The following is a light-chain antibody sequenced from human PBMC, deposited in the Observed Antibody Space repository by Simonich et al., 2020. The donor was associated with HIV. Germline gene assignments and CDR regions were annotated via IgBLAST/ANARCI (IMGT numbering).Light chain of an antibody. J-gene: IGLJ3*02. CDR2: DVS. CDR3: LLYMGSGIWM. Sequence: QSALTQPRSVSGSPGQSVTISCTGTSSDVGGYNSVSWNQQHPGKAPKLMIYDVSKRPSGVPDRFSGSKSGNTASLTISGLQAEDEADYYCLLYMGSGIWMFGGGTKLAVL. CDR1: SSDVGGYNS. V-gene: IGLV2-11*01.